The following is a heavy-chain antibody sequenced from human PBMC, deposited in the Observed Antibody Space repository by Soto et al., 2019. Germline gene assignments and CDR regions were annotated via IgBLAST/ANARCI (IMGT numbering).Heavy chain of an antibody. J-gene: IGHJ4*02. CDR2: ISYDGSNK. D-gene: IGHD6-13*01. CDR3: AKNWGYSSSWYLSH. CDR1: GFTFSSYG. V-gene: IGHV3-30*18. Sequence: GGSLRLSCAASGFTFSSYGMHWVRQAPGKGLEWVAVISYDGSNKYYADSVKGRFTISRDNSKNTLYLQMNSLRAEDTAVYYCAKNWGYSSSWYLSHWGQGTLVTVSS.